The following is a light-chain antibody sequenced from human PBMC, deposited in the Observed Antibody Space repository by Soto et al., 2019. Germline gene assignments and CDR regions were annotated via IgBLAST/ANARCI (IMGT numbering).Light chain of an antibody. Sequence: QSVLTQPPSVSGAPGQRVTISCTGSSSNIGAGYDVHWYQQLPGTAPKLLIYGNNNRPSGVPDRFSGSKSGTSASLAITGLQAEDEAEYYCQSYDSTMSGSDWVFGGGTKLTVL. J-gene: IGLJ3*02. CDR2: GNN. CDR1: SSNIGAGYD. CDR3: QSYDSTMSGSDWV. V-gene: IGLV1-40*01.